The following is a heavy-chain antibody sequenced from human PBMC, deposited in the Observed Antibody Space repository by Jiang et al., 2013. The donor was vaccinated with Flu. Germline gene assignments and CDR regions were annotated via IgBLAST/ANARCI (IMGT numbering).Heavy chain of an antibody. J-gene: IGHJ4*02. V-gene: IGHV4-59*13. D-gene: IGHD3-22*01. Sequence: GSGLVKPSETLSLTCTVSGGSISSYYWSWIRQPPGKGLEWIGYIYYSGSTNYNPSLKSRVTIPVDTSKNQFSLKLSSVTAADTAVYYCARDLGPYDMLLDYWGQGTLVTVSS. CDR3: ARDLGPYDMLLDY. CDR1: GGSISSYY. CDR2: IYYSGST.